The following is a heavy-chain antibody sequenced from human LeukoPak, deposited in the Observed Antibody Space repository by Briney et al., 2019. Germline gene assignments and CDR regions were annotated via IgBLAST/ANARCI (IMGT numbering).Heavy chain of an antibody. D-gene: IGHD3-22*01. V-gene: IGHV4-4*07. CDR3: ASEIRDYYDSSHYLNY. Sequence: SETPSLTCTVSGGSISSYYWSWIRQPAGKGLEWIGRIYSSGNTNYNPSLKSRVTISVDKSKNQFSLKLSSVTAADTAVYYCASEIRDYYDSSHYLNYWGQGTLVTVSS. CDR1: GGSISSYY. CDR2: IYSSGNT. J-gene: IGHJ4*02.